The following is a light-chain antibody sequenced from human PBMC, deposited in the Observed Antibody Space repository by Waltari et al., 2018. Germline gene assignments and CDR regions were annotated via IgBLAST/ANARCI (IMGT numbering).Light chain of an antibody. J-gene: IGKJ2*01. CDR3: QQYASYPYT. Sequence: DIQLTQSPSTLSASVGDRVPITCRASQSIADWLAWCQQKPGNAPKLLIYKASSVDMGVPSRFSGSGSGTEFTLTISSLQPDDFATYHCQQYASYPYTFGQGTKLEIK. CDR1: QSIADW. V-gene: IGKV1-5*03. CDR2: KAS.